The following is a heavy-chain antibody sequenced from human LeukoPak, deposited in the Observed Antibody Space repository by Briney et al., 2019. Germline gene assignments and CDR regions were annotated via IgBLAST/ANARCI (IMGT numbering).Heavy chain of an antibody. CDR2: IYYSGST. CDR1: GDSISSYY. Sequence: SETLSLTCTVSGDSISSYYWSWIRQPPGKGLEWIGYIYYSGSTNHNPSLKSRVTISVDTSKNQFSLKLSSVTAADTAVYYCARYQNSFDYWGQGTLVTVSS. V-gene: IGHV4-59*01. J-gene: IGHJ4*02. CDR3: ARYQNSFDY.